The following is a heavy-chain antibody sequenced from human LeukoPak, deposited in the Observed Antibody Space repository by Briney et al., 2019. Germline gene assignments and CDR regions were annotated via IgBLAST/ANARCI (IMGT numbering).Heavy chain of an antibody. V-gene: IGHV5-51*01. CDR3: ARLYSSSSPSGYYYYYYMDV. CDR1: GYSITSYW. J-gene: IGHJ6*03. D-gene: IGHD6-6*01. Sequence: GESLKISCKGSGYSITSYWIGWVRQMPGKGLEWMGIIYPGDSDTRYSPSFQGQVTISADKSISTAYLQWSSLKASDTAMYYCARLYSSSSPSGYYYYYYMDVWGKGTTVTVSS. CDR2: IYPGDSDT.